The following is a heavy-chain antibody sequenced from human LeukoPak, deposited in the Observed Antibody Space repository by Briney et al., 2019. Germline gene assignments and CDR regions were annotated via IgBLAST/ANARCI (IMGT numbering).Heavy chain of an antibody. J-gene: IGHJ6*03. CDR1: GYSFTSYW. Sequence: KPGESLKISCKGSGYSFTSYWIGWVRQMPGKGLEWMGIIYPGDSDTRYSPSFQGQVTISADKSISTAYLQWSSLKASDAAMYYCARPAYGSVPRYVYMDVWGKGTTVTVSS. D-gene: IGHD3-10*01. CDR2: IYPGDSDT. CDR3: ARPAYGSVPRYVYMDV. V-gene: IGHV5-51*01.